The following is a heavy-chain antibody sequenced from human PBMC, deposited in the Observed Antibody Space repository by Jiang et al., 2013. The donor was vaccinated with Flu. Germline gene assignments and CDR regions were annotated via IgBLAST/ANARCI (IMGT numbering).Heavy chain of an antibody. CDR2: ISYDGSNK. CDR3: AKVNSPYGSRSYPDS. CDR1: GFTFSTCA. V-gene: IGHV3-30*18. D-gene: IGHD3-10*01. Sequence: VQLVESGGGVVQPGKSLRLSCAASGFTFSTCAMHWVRQAPGKGLECVAVISYDGSNKYYAGSVKGRFTISRDNYKNTLYLQMNSLRLEDTAVYYCAKVNSPYGSRSYPDSWGQGTLVTVSS. J-gene: IGHJ4*02.